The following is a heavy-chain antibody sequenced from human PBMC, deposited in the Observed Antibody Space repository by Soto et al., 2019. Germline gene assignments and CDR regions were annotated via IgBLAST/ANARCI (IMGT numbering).Heavy chain of an antibody. Sequence: EVQLVESGGGLVQPGGSLRLSCAASGFTFSNVWMTWIRQAPGKGLEYVGRIKTKADGGTADYAAPVKGRFTISRDDSRNTLYLQMDSLKTEDTAVYYCRTWNSSDYWGQGTLVTVSS. J-gene: IGHJ4*02. CDR2: IKTKADGGTA. CDR1: GFTFSNVW. CDR3: RTWNSSDY. D-gene: IGHD3-16*01. V-gene: IGHV3-15*01.